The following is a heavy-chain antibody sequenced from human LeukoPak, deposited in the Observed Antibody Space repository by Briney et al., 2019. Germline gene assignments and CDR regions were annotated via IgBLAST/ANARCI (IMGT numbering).Heavy chain of an antibody. CDR2: ISGSGGST. CDR3: AKQESYYDSSGYYLY. Sequence: NPGGSLRPSCAASGFTFSSYAMSWVRQAPGKGLEWVSAISGSGGSTYYADSVKGRFTISRDNSKNTLYLQMNSLRAEDTAVYYCAKQESYYDSSGYYLYWGQGTLVTVSS. V-gene: IGHV3-23*01. CDR1: GFTFSSYA. D-gene: IGHD3-22*01. J-gene: IGHJ4*02.